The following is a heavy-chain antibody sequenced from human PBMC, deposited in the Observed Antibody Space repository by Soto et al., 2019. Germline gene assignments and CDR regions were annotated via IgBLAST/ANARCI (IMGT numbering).Heavy chain of an antibody. V-gene: IGHV4-39*01. J-gene: IGHJ4*02. Sequence: SETLSLTCTVSGGSISSSSYYWGWIRQPPGKGLEWIGSIYYSGSTYYNPFLKSRVTISVDTSKNQFSLKLSSVTAADTAVYYCARHLDTWGSYRYLFDYWGQGTPVTVSS. CDR2: IYYSGST. D-gene: IGHD3-16*02. CDR3: ARHLDTWGSYRYLFDY. CDR1: GGSISSSSYY.